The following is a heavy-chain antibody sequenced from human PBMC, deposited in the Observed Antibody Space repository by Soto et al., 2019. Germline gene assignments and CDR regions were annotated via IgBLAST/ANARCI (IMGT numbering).Heavy chain of an antibody. V-gene: IGHV3-48*01. D-gene: IGHD6-19*01. CDR3: ARDPPPPGIAVAGPAYY. J-gene: IGHJ4*02. Sequence: GGSLRLSCAASGFTFSSYSMNWVRQAPGKGLEGVSYISSSSSTIYYADSVKGRFTISRDNAKNSLYLQMNSLRAEDTAVYYCARDPPPPGIAVAGPAYYWGQGTLVTVSS. CDR1: GFTFSSYS. CDR2: ISSSSSTI.